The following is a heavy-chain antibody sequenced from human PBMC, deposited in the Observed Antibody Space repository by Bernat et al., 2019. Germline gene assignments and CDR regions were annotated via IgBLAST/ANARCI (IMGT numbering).Heavy chain of an antibody. CDR2: INHGGFT. Sequence: QVQLQQWGAGLLKPSETLSLTCAVYGGSFSGYYWSWIRQPPGKGLEWIGEINHGGFTSHNPSLKSRVTISLDTSKNPFSLKLTSLTAADTAVYYCARTATVTTSCFDSWGQGTLVTVSS. V-gene: IGHV4-34*02. J-gene: IGHJ4*02. CDR3: ARTATVTTSCFDS. D-gene: IGHD4-17*01. CDR1: GGSFSGYY.